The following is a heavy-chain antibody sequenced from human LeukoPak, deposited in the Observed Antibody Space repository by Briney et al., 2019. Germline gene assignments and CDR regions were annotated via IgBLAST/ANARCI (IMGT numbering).Heavy chain of an antibody. J-gene: IGHJ4*02. V-gene: IGHV4-34*01. Sequence: SETLSLTCAVYGGSFSGYYWSWIRQPPGKGLEWIGEINHSGNTNYNPSLKSRVTISVDTSKNQFSLRLSSVTAADTAVYYCARVVDSWGQGTLVTVSS. D-gene: IGHD2-15*01. CDR3: ARVVDS. CDR2: INHSGNT. CDR1: GGSFSGYY.